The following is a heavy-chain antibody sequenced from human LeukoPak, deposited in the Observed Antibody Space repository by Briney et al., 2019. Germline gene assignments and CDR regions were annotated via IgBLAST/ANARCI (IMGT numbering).Heavy chain of an antibody. CDR1: GYTFTSYS. J-gene: IGHJ6*02. Sequence: ASVKVSCKASGYTFTSYSISWVRQAPGQGLEWMGGIIPIFGTANYAQKFQGRVTITADESTSTAYMELSSLRSEDTAVYYCAVGGNSALGYYYGMDVWGQGTTVTVSS. CDR2: IIPIFGTA. D-gene: IGHD4-23*01. V-gene: IGHV1-69*13. CDR3: AVGGNSALGYYYGMDV.